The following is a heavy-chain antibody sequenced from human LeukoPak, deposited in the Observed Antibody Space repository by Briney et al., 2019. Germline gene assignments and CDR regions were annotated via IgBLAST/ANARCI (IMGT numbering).Heavy chain of an antibody. V-gene: IGHV3-23*01. Sequence: PAGSLRLSCAASGFTFSSYAMSWLRQAPGKGLEWVSGISGSGGSTYYADSVKGRFTISRDNSKNTLYLQMNSPRAEDSAVYYCARDLCYSSGWSCHSDYWGQGNLVTVSS. CDR3: ARDLCYSSGWSCHSDY. J-gene: IGHJ4*02. D-gene: IGHD6-19*01. CDR1: GFTFSSYA. CDR2: ISGSGGST.